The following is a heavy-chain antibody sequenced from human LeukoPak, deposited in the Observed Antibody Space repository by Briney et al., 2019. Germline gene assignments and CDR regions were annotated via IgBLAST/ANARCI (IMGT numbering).Heavy chain of an antibody. V-gene: IGHV3-30-3*01. CDR3: ARAVGVTMIVA. J-gene: IGHJ4*02. D-gene: IGHD3-22*01. CDR1: GFTFSNFA. CDR2: ISYDGSKK. Sequence: GGSLRLSCAASGFTFSNFAMHWGRQAPGKGLEWVAVISYDGSKKYYADSVKGRFTISRDNSKNTLYLQMNSLRAEDTAVYYCARAVGVTMIVAWGQGTLVTVSS.